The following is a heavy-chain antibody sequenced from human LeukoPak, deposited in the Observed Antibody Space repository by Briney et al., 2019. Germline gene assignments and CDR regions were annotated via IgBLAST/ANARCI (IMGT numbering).Heavy chain of an antibody. Sequence: SQTLSLTCAISGDSVSSNSAAWNWIRQSPSRGLEWLGRTYYRSKWYNDYAVSVKSRITINPDTSKNQFSLQLNSVTPEDTAVYYCAREIAVAGTRDDAFDIWGQGTMVTVSS. J-gene: IGHJ3*02. CDR2: TYYRSKWYN. D-gene: IGHD6-19*01. CDR1: GDSVSSNSAA. V-gene: IGHV6-1*01. CDR3: AREIAVAGTRDDAFDI.